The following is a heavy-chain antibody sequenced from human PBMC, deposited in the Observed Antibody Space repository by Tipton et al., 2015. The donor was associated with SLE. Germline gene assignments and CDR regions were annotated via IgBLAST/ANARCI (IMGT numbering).Heavy chain of an antibody. V-gene: IGHV3-7*01. CDR2: IKKDGSED. CDR3: ARDYY. Sequence: SLRLSCATSGFTFSNFWMSWVRQAPGKGLEWVANIKKDGSEDYYVDSVKGRFIISRDNAKNSLSLQMSSLRAEDTAVYYCARDYYWGQGTLVTVSS. CDR1: GFTFSNFW. J-gene: IGHJ4*02.